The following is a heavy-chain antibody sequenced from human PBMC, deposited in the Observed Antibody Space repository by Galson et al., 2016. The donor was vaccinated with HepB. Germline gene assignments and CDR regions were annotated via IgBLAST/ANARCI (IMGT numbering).Heavy chain of an antibody. CDR2: IWYDGNNK. J-gene: IGHJ6*02. Sequence: SLRLSCAASGFSFSSYGMHWVRQAPGKGLEWVVVIWYDGNNKYYGDSVKGRFTISRDNSKHTLYLQMNSLGGEDTAVYYCARDRRYCASTTCPLQYYGMDVWGQGTTVTVSS. CDR1: GFSFSSYG. CDR3: ARDRRYCASTTCPLQYYGMDV. V-gene: IGHV3-33*01. D-gene: IGHD2-2*01.